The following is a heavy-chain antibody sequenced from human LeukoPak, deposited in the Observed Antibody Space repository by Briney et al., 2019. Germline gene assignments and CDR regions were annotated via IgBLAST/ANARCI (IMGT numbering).Heavy chain of an antibody. V-gene: IGHV1-8*03. CDR3: ARVGYCSSTSCYAEGYYYYYMDV. J-gene: IGHJ6*03. Sequence: ASVKVSCKASGYTFTSYDINWVRQATGQGLEWMGWMNPNSGNTGYAQKFQGRVTITRSTSISTAYMELSSLRSEDTAVYYCARVGYCSSTSCYAEGYYYYYMDVWGKGTTVTVSS. CDR1: GYTFTSYD. CDR2: MNPNSGNT. D-gene: IGHD2-2*01.